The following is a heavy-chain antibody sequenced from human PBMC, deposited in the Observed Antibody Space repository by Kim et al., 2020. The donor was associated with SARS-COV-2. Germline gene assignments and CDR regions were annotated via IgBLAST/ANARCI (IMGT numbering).Heavy chain of an antibody. CDR3: ARLWGSSEDDY. CDR2: T. D-gene: IGHD3-16*01. Sequence: TKYAQKFQGRVTMTRDTSISTAYMELSSLRSDDTAVYYCARLWGSSEDDYWGQGTLVAVSS. V-gene: IGHV1-2*02. J-gene: IGHJ4*02.